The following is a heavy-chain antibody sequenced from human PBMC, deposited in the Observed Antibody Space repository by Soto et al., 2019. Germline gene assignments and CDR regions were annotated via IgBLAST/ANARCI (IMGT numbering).Heavy chain of an antibody. CDR3: ARGSIATTLCYYYAMDV. J-gene: IGHJ6*02. CDR1: GFSFNNYD. V-gene: IGHV3-13*01. CDR2: IATAGDT. D-gene: IGHD6-6*01. Sequence: GGSLRLSCAASGFSFNNYDMHWVRQVTGKGLEWVSAIATAGDTYYPGSVKDRFTISRENANNSLFLQMNSLRAEDTAVYYCARGSIATTLCYYYAMDVWGQGTTVTVSS.